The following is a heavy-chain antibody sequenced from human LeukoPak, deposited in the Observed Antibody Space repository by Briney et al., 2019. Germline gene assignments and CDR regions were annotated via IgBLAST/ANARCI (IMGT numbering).Heavy chain of an antibody. V-gene: IGHV3-21*01. J-gene: IGHJ4*02. CDR3: ARDLRYYDSSGHDY. Sequence: KTGGSLRLSCAASGFTFSSYSMNWVRQAPGKGLEWVSSISSSSSYIYYADSVKGRFTISRGNAKNSLYLQMNSLRAEDTAVYYCARDLRYYDSSGHDYWGQGTLVTVSS. CDR2: ISSSSSYI. D-gene: IGHD3-22*01. CDR1: GFTFSSYS.